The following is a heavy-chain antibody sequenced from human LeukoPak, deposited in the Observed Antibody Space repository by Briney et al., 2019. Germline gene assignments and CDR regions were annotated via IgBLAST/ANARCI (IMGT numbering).Heavy chain of an antibody. CDR1: GFTFSSYA. Sequence: GGSLRLSCAASGFTFSSYAMSWLRQAPGKGLEGVSAISGSGGSTYYADSVKGRFTISRDNSKNTLYLQMNSLRAEDTAVYYCAHLCGGGSCYYFDYWGQGTLVTVSS. CDR2: ISGSGGST. J-gene: IGHJ4*02. D-gene: IGHD2-15*01. CDR3: AHLCGGGSCYYFDY. V-gene: IGHV3-23*01.